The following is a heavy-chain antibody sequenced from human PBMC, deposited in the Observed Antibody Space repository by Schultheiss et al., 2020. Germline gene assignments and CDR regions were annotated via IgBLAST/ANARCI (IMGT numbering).Heavy chain of an antibody. J-gene: IGHJ4*02. Sequence: GGSLRLSCAVSGFTVRSNYMSWVRQAPGKGLEWVSLIYSGGNTYYADSVKGRFTISRHTYKNTLYVQMNSLRAEDTAVYYCARDTLDFWGQGTLVTVSS. CDR1: GFTVRSNY. V-gene: IGHV3-53*04. CDR2: IYSGGNT. CDR3: ARDTLDF.